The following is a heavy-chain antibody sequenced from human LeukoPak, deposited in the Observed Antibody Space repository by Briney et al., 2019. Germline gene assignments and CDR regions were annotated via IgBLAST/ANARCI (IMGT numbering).Heavy chain of an antibody. CDR2: IKQDGSEK. CDR3: ARDTSTWVPPSR. Sequence: GGSLRLSCAASGFTLSSYWMSWVRQAPGKGLEWVANIKQDGSEKYYVDSVKGRFTISRDNAKNSLYLQMNSLRAEDTAVYYCARDTSTWVPPSRWGQGTLVTISS. CDR1: GFTLSSYW. V-gene: IGHV3-7*01. J-gene: IGHJ4*02. D-gene: IGHD6-13*01.